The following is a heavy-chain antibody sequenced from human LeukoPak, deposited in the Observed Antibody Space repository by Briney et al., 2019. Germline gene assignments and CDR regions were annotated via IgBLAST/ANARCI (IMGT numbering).Heavy chain of an antibody. V-gene: IGHV3-9*01. J-gene: IGHJ3*02. Sequence: PGRSLRLSCAASGFTFDDYAMHWVRQAPGKGLEWVSGISWNSGSIGYADSVKGRFTISRDNAKNSLYLQMNSLRAEDTAVYYCAKPHKRRYSSSWWRGNWLFAFDIWGQGTMVTVSS. CDR2: ISWNSGSI. CDR1: GFTFDDYA. CDR3: AKPHKRRYSSSWWRGNWLFAFDI. D-gene: IGHD6-13*01.